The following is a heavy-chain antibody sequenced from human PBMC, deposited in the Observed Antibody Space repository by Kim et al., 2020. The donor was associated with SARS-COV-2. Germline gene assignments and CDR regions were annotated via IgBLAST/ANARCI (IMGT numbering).Heavy chain of an antibody. J-gene: IGHJ6*02. CDR2: ISSSSSTI. CDR3: ARAMSRFGELLGYYYYGMDV. CDR1: GFTFSSYS. V-gene: IGHV3-48*02. D-gene: IGHD3-10*01. Sequence: GGSLRLSCAASGFTFSSYSMNWVRQAPGKGLEWVSYISSSSSTIYYADSVKGRFTISRDNAKNSLYLQMNSLRDEDTAVYYCARAMSRFGELLGYYYYGMDVWGQGTTVTVSS.